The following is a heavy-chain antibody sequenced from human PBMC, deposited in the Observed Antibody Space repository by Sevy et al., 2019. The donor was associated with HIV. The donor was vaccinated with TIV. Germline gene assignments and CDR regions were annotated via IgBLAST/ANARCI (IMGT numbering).Heavy chain of an antibody. J-gene: IGHJ4*02. CDR3: AKDAVGGYYDSSGYSDH. CDR1: GFTFTEFV. Sequence: GESLKISCAASGFTFTEFVMSWVRQAPGKGLEWVSTINSGGGSTYYADSVKGRFTISRDNSQNTLDLQMNSLRAEDTAVYYCAKDAVGGYYDSSGYSDHWGQGTLVTVSS. CDR2: INSGGGST. V-gene: IGHV3-23*01. D-gene: IGHD3-22*01.